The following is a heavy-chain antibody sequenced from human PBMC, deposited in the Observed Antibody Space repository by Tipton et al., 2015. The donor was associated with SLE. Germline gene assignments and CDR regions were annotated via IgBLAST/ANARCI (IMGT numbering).Heavy chain of an antibody. CDR2: VYPHDSDT. J-gene: IGHJ4*02. CDR1: EDRFSTSW. V-gene: IGHV5-51*03. Sequence: QLVQSGAELKRPGESLKISCMGSEDRFSTSWIAWVRQMPGKGLELMGIVYPHDSDTKYSPSFRGQVTISADKSSRTAYLQWSVLKASATAMYFCASARGYFDSWGEGTLVTFSS. CDR3: ASARGYFDS. D-gene: IGHD3-10*01.